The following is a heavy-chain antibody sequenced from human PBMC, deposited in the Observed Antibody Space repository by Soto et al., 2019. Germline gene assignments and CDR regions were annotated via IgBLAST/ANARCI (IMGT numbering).Heavy chain of an antibody. CDR2: INHSGST. Sequence: QVQLQQWGAGLLKPSETLSLTCGVYGGSFSGYYWSWIRQPPGKGLEWIGEINHSGSTNYNPSLKSRVAISLDTSKNQFSLRLSSMPAADTAVYYCASILGAADSWGQGTLVTVSS. V-gene: IGHV4-34*01. CDR1: GGSFSGYY. CDR3: ASILGAADS. D-gene: IGHD1-26*01. J-gene: IGHJ4*02.